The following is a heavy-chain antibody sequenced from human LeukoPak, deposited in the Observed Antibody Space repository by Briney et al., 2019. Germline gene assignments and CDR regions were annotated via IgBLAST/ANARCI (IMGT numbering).Heavy chain of an antibody. CDR1: GGSFSGYY. CDR3: ARGHDFWSGXSHPDV. J-gene: IGHJ6*02. CDR2: INHSGST. D-gene: IGHD3-3*01. Sequence: SETLSLTCAVYGGSFSGYYWSWIRQPPGKGLEWIGEINHSGSTNYNPSLKSRVTISVDTSKNQFSLKLSSVTAADTAVYYCARGHDFWSGXSHPDVWGQGTTXTXSS. V-gene: IGHV4-34*01.